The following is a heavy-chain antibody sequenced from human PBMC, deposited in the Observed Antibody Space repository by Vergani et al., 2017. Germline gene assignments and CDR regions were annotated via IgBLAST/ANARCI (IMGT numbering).Heavy chain of an antibody. CDR2: ISYDGSNK. CDR3: AGTRGYSSGWWPK. V-gene: IGHV3-30-3*01. Sequence: QVQLVESGGGVVQPWRSLRLSCAASGFTFSSYAMHWVRPAPGKGLEWVAVISYDGSNKYYAASVKGRFPISRDNSKNTLYLQMNSLRAEDTSGYYWAGTRGYSSGWWPKWSQGTLVAVSS. J-gene: IGHJ4*02. D-gene: IGHD6-19*01. CDR1: GFTFSSYA.